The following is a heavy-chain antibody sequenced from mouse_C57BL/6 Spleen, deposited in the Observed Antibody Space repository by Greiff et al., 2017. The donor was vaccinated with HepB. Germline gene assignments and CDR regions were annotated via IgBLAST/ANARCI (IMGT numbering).Heavy chain of an antibody. D-gene: IGHD2-4*01. J-gene: IGHJ1*03. CDR1: GFTFSSYA. CDR3: ARAYDYGRYFDV. CDR2: ISDGGSYT. V-gene: IGHV5-4*03. Sequence: EVKLVESGGGLVKPGGSLKLSCAASGFTFSSYAMSWVRQTPEKRLEWVATISDGGSYTYYPDNVKGRFTIFRDNAKNNLYLQMSHLKSEDTAMYYCARAYDYGRYFDVWGTGTTVTVSS.